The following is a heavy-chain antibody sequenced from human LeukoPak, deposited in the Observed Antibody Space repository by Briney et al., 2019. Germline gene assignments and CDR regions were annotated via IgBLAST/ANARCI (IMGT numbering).Heavy chain of an antibody. CDR1: GFTFSSYG. J-gene: IGHJ4*02. CDR2: ISYDGSNK. CDR3: AKPGAPFGGNFDY. D-gene: IGHD4-23*01. V-gene: IGHV3-30*18. Sequence: PGRSLRLSCAASGFTFSSYGMHWVRQAPGKGLEWVAVISYDGSNKYYADSVKGRFTISRDNSKNTLYLQMNSLRAEDTAVYYCAKPGAPFGGNFDYWGQGTLVTVSS.